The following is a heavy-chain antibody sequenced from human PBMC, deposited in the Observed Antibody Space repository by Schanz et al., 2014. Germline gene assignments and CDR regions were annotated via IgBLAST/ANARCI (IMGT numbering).Heavy chain of an antibody. Sequence: EVQLVESGGELIQPGGSLRLSCEASGFTFSRYWMHWVRQAPGKGLEWVSRLNFDETYTSYADSVKGRFTISRDNAKNPVYPQMTSPRVEEPAVYYRARGGAESAMAPEYRGRGTLVTVSS. D-gene: IGHD5-18*01. CDR3: ARGGAESAMAPEY. CDR1: GFTFSRYW. CDR2: LNFDETYT. J-gene: IGHJ4*02. V-gene: IGHV3-74*01.